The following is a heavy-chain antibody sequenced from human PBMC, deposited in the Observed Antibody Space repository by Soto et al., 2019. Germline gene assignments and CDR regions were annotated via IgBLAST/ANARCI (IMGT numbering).Heavy chain of an antibody. J-gene: IGHJ4*02. D-gene: IGHD3-10*01. CDR2: MNPNTGNT. V-gene: IGHV1-8*01. CDR1: GYTFTSYG. CDR3: ARADRYGSGSYYFDY. Sequence: ASVKVSCKASGYTFTSYGVNWVRQAAGQGLEWMGWMNPNTGNTGYAQKFQGRVTMTRNTSLSTAFMELSSLTSEDTAVYYCARADRYGSGSYYFDYWGQGTLVTVSS.